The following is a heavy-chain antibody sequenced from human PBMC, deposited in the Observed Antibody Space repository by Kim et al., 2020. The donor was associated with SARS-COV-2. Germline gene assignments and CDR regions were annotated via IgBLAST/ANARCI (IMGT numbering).Heavy chain of an antibody. D-gene: IGHD3-10*01. CDR3: ARDRSAYYYNPGGSGWLDP. Sequence: ASVKVSCKASGYDFTSYGISWVRQAPGQGLEWMGWISSYKISTNGRNTHYVDKFQGRVTMTTDTSTTTAYLELRSLTSGDTAVYYCARDRSAYYYNPGGSGWLDPWGQGTLVTVSS. V-gene: IGHV1-18*01. CDR2: ISSYKISTNGRNT. CDR1: GYDFTSYG. J-gene: IGHJ5*02.